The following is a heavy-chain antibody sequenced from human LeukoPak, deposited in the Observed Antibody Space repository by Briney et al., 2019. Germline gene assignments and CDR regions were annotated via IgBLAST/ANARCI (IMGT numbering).Heavy chain of an antibody. Sequence: GESLKISCKGSGYTFTYWIGWVRQVPGKGLEWMGIIYSGDSHTKYSPSFQGRVTISADKSISTAYLQWSSLKASDTAMYYCARQEYCSGGSCYTWFDPWGQGTLVTVSS. CDR1: GYTFTYW. CDR3: ARQEYCSGGSCYTWFDP. D-gene: IGHD2-15*01. V-gene: IGHV5-51*01. CDR2: IYSGDSHT. J-gene: IGHJ5*02.